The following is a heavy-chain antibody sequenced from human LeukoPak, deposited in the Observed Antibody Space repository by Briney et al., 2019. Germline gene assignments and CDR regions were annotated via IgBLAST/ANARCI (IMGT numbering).Heavy chain of an antibody. D-gene: IGHD5-18*01. CDR1: GFTFSDYY. Sequence: GGSLRLSCAASGFTFSDYYMRWIRQAPGKGLEWVSYISSSGSTIYYADSVKGRFTISRDNAKNSLYLQMNSLRAEDTAVYYCAKSADTAVVIGYWGQGTLVTVSS. CDR3: AKSADTAVVIGY. CDR2: ISSSGSTI. J-gene: IGHJ4*02. V-gene: IGHV3-11*01.